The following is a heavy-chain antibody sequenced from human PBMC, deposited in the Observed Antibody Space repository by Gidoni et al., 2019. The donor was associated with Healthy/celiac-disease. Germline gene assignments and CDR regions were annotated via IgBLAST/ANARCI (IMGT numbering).Heavy chain of an antibody. V-gene: IGHV4-39*01. CDR1: GGSISSSSYY. D-gene: IGHD5-18*01. J-gene: IGHJ4*02. CDR2: IYYSGST. CDR3: ARRMDTAMVSFDY. Sequence: QLQLQESGPGLVKPSETLSLTCTVSGGSISSSSYYWGWIRQPPGKGLEWIGSIYYSGSTYYNPSLKSRVTIPVDTSKNQFSLKLSSVTAADTAVYYCARRMDTAMVSFDYWGQGTLVTVSS.